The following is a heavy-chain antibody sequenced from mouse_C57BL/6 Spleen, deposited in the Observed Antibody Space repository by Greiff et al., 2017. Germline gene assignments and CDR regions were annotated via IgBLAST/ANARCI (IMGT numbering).Heavy chain of an antibody. CDR1: GFTFSDYY. V-gene: IGHV5-12*01. CDR3: ARQSYWYFDV. CDR2: ISNGGGST. J-gene: IGHJ1*03. Sequence: LQQSGGGLVQPGGSLKLSCAASGFTFSDYYMYWVRQTPEQRLEWVAYISNGGGSTYYPDTVKGRFTISRDNAKNTLYLQMSRLKSEDTAMYYCARQSYWYFDVWGTGTTVTVSS.